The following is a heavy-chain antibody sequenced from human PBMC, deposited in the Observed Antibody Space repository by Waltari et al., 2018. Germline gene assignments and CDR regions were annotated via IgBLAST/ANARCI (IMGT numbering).Heavy chain of an antibody. CDR2: IYIAGGT. V-gene: IGHV3-53*02. CDR3: ARDDPLTSGGGFDV. D-gene: IGHD2-15*01. J-gene: IGHJ3*01. Sequence: EVQLVETGGGLVKPGGSLTLSCAASGFTVSSTYMSWVRQAPGKGLEWVSVIYIAGGTYYADSVKGRFTISRDHSKNTLYLQMNSLRAEDTAIYYCARDDPLTSGGGFDVWGQGTMVTVSS. CDR1: GFTVSSTY.